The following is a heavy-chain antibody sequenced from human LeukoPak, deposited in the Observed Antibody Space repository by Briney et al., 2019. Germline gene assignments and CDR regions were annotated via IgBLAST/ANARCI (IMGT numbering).Heavy chain of an antibody. J-gene: IGHJ6*03. CDR1: GFTFSSYA. V-gene: IGHV3-23*01. CDR3: AKDLQLLWFGEHYYTDV. Sequence: GGSLRLSCAASGFTFSSYAMSWVRQAPGKGLEWVSAISGSGGSTYYADSVKGRFTISRDNSKNTLYLQMNSLRAEDTAVYYCAKDLQLLWFGEHYYTDVWGKGTTVTISS. CDR2: ISGSGGST. D-gene: IGHD3-10*01.